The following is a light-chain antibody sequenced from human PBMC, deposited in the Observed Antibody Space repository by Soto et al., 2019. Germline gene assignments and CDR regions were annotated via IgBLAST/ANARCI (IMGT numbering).Light chain of an antibody. CDR3: QQSKDWRSIT. J-gene: IGKJ5*01. Sequence: EIVMTPSPATLSVSPVERATLSCRASQSVGGNLAWYQQRPGQAPRLLIFDASTRATGIPARFSGSGSGTEFTLSISSLQSEDFAVYYCQQSKDWRSITFGQGTRLEIK. CDR1: QSVGGN. CDR2: DAS. V-gene: IGKV3-15*01.